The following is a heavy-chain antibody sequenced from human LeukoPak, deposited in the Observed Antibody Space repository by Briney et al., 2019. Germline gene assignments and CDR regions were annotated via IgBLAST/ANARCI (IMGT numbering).Heavy chain of an antibody. CDR1: GGSFSGYY. J-gene: IGHJ6*03. Sequence: PSETLSLTCAVYGGSFSGYYWSWIRQPPGKGLEWIGEINHSGSTNYNPSLKSRVTISVDTSKNQFSLKLSSVTAADTAVYYCARDLPDIVVVPAAMHSKETHYYYYMDVWGKGTTVTVSS. D-gene: IGHD2-2*01. CDR2: INHSGST. CDR3: ARDLPDIVVVPAAMHSKETHYYYYMDV. V-gene: IGHV4-34*01.